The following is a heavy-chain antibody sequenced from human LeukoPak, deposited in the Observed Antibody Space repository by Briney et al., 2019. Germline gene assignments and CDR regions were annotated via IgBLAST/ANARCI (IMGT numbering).Heavy chain of an antibody. D-gene: IGHD3-10*01. J-gene: IGHJ6*02. Sequence: GGSLRLSCAASGFTFSSYWMHWVRQAPGKGLVWVSRINSDGSGTSYADSVKGRFTISRDNAKNTLYLQMNSLRAEDTAVYYCATKTRELGDYYYGMDVWGQGTTVTVSS. CDR1: GFTFSSYW. CDR2: INSDGSGT. V-gene: IGHV3-74*01. CDR3: ATKTRELGDYYYGMDV.